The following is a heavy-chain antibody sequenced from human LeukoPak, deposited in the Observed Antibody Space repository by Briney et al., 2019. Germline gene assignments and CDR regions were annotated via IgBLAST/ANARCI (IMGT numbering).Heavy chain of an antibody. Sequence: GGSLRLSCAASGFTFSDYYMSWIRQAPGEGLERVSYISSSRSTIYYADSVKGRFTISRDNAKNSLYLQMNSLRAEDTAVYYCARLRLGELSLYFDYWGQGTLVTVSS. J-gene: IGHJ4*02. CDR1: GFTFSDYY. D-gene: IGHD3-16*02. CDR3: ARLRLGELSLYFDY. CDR2: ISSSRSTI. V-gene: IGHV3-11*01.